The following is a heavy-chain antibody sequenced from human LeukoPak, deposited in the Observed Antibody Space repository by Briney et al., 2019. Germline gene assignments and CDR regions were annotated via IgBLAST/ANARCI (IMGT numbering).Heavy chain of an antibody. V-gene: IGHV4-31*03. CDR2: IYYSGST. Sequence: SQTLSLTCTVSGGSISSGGYYWSWIRQHPGKGLEWIGYIYYSGSTYYNPSLKSRVTISVDTSKNQFSLKLSSVTAADTAVYYCARLGSSWYYFDYWGQGTLVTVSS. J-gene: IGHJ4*02. CDR3: ARLGSSWYYFDY. D-gene: IGHD6-13*01. CDR1: GGSISSGGYY.